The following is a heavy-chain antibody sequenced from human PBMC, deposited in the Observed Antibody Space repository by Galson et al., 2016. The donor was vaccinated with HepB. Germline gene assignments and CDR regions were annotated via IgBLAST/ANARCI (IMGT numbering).Heavy chain of an antibody. D-gene: IGHD6-19*01. CDR3: AHKRRFSSGWMFDY. CDR2: IYWDDDK. Sequence: PALVKPTQTLTLTCTFSGFSLSTGGEGVGWIRQPPGKALEWLALIYWDDDKRYSPSLKSRLTIAEDTSRKQVVLTMTNMDPVETATYFCAHKRRFSSGWMFDYWGQGTLVTVSS. CDR1: GFSLSTGGEG. J-gene: IGHJ4*02. V-gene: IGHV2-5*02.